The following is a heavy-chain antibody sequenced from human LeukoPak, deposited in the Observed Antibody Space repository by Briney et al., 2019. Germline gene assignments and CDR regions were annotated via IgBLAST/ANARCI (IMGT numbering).Heavy chain of an antibody. CDR2: VSAYNGNT. CDR1: GYTFTSYG. Sequence: GASVKVSCKASGYTFTSYGISWVRQAPGQGLEWMGWVSAYNGNTNYAQKLQGRVTMTTDTSTSTAYMELRSLRSDDTAVYYCAVLPSGSYYSGAFDIWGQGTMVTVSS. D-gene: IGHD1-26*01. J-gene: IGHJ3*02. V-gene: IGHV1-18*01. CDR3: AVLPSGSYYSGAFDI.